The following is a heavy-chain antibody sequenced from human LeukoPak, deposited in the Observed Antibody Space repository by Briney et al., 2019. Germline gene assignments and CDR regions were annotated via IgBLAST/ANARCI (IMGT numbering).Heavy chain of an antibody. V-gene: IGHV3-53*01. J-gene: IGHJ4*02. CDR3: AREKGRGVISPYY. CDR2: VYSDGST. CDR1: GLTVRNNY. D-gene: IGHD3-10*01. Sequence: GGSLRLSCAASGLTVRNNYMSWVRQAPGKGLEWVSVVYSDGSTYYEDSVKGRFTISRDTSKNTLSLQMNSLRVEDTAVYYCAREKGRGVISPYYWGQGTLVTVS.